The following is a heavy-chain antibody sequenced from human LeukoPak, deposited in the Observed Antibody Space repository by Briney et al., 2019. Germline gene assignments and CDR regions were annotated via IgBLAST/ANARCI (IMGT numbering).Heavy chain of an antibody. V-gene: IGHV1-2*02. CDR3: ARADIVVVPAGPLDY. CDR2: INPNSGGT. CDR1: GYTFTGYY. D-gene: IGHD2-2*01. Sequence: ASVKVSCKASGYTFTGYYMHWVRQAPGQGLEWMGWINPNSGGTNYAQKFQGRVTMTRDTSISTAYMELSRLRSDDTAVYYRARADIVVVPAGPLDYWGQGTLVTVSS. J-gene: IGHJ4*02.